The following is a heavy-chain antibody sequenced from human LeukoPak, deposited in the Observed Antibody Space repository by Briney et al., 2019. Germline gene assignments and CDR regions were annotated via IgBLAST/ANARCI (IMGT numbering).Heavy chain of an antibody. Sequence: SETLSLTCTVSGGSIISSGTYWGWIRQPPGKGLEWIATISYSGSTYYNPSLKSRVTISGDTSKNQFSLKLSSVTAADTAVFYCARDPGSGHSPFDIWGQGTMVTVSS. CDR1: GGSIISSGTY. CDR3: ARDPGSGHSPFDI. V-gene: IGHV4-39*07. J-gene: IGHJ3*02. CDR2: ISYSGST. D-gene: IGHD3-10*01.